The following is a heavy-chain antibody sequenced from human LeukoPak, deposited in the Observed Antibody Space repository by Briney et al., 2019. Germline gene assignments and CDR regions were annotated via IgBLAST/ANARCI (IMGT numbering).Heavy chain of an antibody. CDR1: GGSISSGSYY. CDR2: IYTSGST. CDR3: ARDPGDYNNWAAAFDI. J-gene: IGHJ3*02. V-gene: IGHV4-61*02. Sequence: SETLSLTCTVSGGSISSGSYYWSWIRQPAGKGLEWIGRIYTSGSTNYNPSLKSRVTISVDTSKNQFSLKLSSVTAADTAVYYCARDPGDYNNWAAAFDIWGQGTMVTVSS. D-gene: IGHD1-20*01.